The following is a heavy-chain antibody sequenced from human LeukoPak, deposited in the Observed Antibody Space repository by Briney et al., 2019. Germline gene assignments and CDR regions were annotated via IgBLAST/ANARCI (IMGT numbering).Heavy chain of an antibody. Sequence: GESLKISCKGSGYSFSTYWIGWVRQMPGEGLEWMGIIYPGDSDTRYSPSFQGQVTISADKSISTAYLQWSSLRASDTAVYYCARPSGGHVDYWGQGTLVTVSS. CDR3: ARPSGGHVDY. J-gene: IGHJ4*02. CDR2: IYPGDSDT. D-gene: IGHD2-8*02. V-gene: IGHV5-51*01. CDR1: GYSFSTYW.